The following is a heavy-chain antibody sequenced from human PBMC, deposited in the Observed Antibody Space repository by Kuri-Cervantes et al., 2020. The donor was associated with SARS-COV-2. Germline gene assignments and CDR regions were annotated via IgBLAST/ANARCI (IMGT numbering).Heavy chain of an antibody. CDR3: AKGGPTVLVGLVH. CDR2: ISGTGVST. D-gene: IGHD4-11*01. J-gene: IGHJ5*02. CDR1: GFTFSSSA. V-gene: IGHV3-23*01. Sequence: GGSLRLSCVGSGFTFSSSAMSWVRQAPGKGLEWVSGISGTGVSTYFADFVKGRFTISRDNSKNTLYLEMNGLAADDTATYYCAKGGPTVLVGLVHWGQGTLVTVSS.